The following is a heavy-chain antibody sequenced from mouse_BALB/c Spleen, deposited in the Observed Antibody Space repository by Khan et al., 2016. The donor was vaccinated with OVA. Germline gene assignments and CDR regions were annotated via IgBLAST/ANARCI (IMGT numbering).Heavy chain of an antibody. J-gene: IGHJ3*01. CDR2: VSTGGSYT. CDR1: GFTFSTYG. V-gene: IGHV5-6*02. Sequence: EVKLEESGGDLVKPGGSLKLSCAASGFTFSTYGMSWVRQTPDKRLEWVATVSTGGSYTYYADSVKGRFTISRDNAKNTLFLQMSGLKSEDTAIFYCTRLAYYYDSEGFAYWGQGTLVTVSA. CDR3: TRLAYYYDSEGFAY. D-gene: IGHD1-1*01.